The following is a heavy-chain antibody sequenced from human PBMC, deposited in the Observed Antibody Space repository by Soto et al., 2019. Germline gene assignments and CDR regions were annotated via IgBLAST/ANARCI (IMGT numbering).Heavy chain of an antibody. V-gene: IGHV3-23*01. CDR2: IIDSGAST. J-gene: IGHJ6*02. CDR1: GFTFSRYA. CDR3: AKGRSYYYYYGVDV. Sequence: GGSLRISFAACGFTFSRYAMGWVRQAPGKGLEWVSDIIDSGASTYYADSVKGRFTISRDNSKSTLYLQMNSLRAEDTALYYCAKGRSYYYYYGVDVWGQGTTVTVSS.